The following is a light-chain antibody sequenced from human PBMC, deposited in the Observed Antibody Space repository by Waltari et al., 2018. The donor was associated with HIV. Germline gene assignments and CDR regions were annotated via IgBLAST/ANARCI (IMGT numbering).Light chain of an antibody. Sequence: QSALTQPASVPGSPGQSITIPCTATSRDAGMYDLLSWYQKHPDKAPKLMIYEVSKRPSGVSNRFSGSKSGNTASLTISGLQAEDEAGYYCCSYAGSSTHVFGGGTKVTVL. CDR1: SRDAGMYDL. CDR3: CSYAGSSTHV. V-gene: IGLV2-23*02. J-gene: IGLJ1*01. CDR2: EVS.